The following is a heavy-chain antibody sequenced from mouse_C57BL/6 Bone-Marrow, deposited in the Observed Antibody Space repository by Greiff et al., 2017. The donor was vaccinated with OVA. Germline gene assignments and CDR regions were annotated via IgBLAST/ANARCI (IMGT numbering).Heavy chain of an antibody. V-gene: IGHV1-82*01. CDR1: GYAFSSSW. Sequence: LQVVESGPELVKPGASVKISCKASGYAFSSSWMNWVKQRPGKGLEWIGRIYPGDGDTNYNGKFKGKATLTADKSSSTAYMQLSSLTSEDSAVYFCARKYYGSRWYFDVWGTGTTVTVSS. CDR2: IYPGDGDT. CDR3: ARKYYGSRWYFDV. D-gene: IGHD1-1*01. J-gene: IGHJ1*03.